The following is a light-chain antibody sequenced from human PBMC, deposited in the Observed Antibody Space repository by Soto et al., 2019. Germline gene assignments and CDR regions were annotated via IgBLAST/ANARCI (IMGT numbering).Light chain of an antibody. CDR3: SSYAGSNMGV. CDR2: EVT. Sequence: QSVLTQPPSASGSPGQSVTISCTGTRSDVGGYNFVSWYQQHPGKAPKLLIYEVTQRPSGVPDRFFASKSGNTASLTVSGLQAEDEADYYCSSYAGSNMGVFGTGTKVTVL. CDR1: RSDVGGYNF. V-gene: IGLV2-8*01. J-gene: IGLJ1*01.